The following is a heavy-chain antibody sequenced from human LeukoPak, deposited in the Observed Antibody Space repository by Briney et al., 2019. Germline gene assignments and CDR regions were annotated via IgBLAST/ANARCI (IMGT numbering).Heavy chain of an antibody. J-gene: IGHJ6*02. Sequence: GRSLRLSCAASGFTFSSYGMHWVRQAPGKGLEWVAVIWYDGSNKYYADSVKGRFTISRDNSKNTLYLQMNSLRAEDTAVYYCARDPHLEWHLGYYYYGMDVWVQGTTVTVS. D-gene: IGHD3-3*01. CDR3: ARDPHLEWHLGYYYYGMDV. CDR1: GFTFSSYG. V-gene: IGHV3-33*01. CDR2: IWYDGSNK.